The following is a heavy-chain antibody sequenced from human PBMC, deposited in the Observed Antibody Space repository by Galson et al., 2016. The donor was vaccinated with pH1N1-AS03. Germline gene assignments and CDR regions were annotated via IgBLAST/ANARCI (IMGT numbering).Heavy chain of an antibody. CDR2: IFYTGTT. D-gene: IGHD3-10*01. CDR1: GASINSNTNY. Sequence: TLSLTCAVSGASINSNTNYWSWVRQFPGKGLEWIGYIFYTGTTYYSSSLTGRVTISVDTSKAQFSLELKSVTAADSAIYFCAREGVAGTFDCWGQGILVTVSS. V-gene: IGHV4-31*11. J-gene: IGHJ4*02. CDR3: AREGVAGTFDC.